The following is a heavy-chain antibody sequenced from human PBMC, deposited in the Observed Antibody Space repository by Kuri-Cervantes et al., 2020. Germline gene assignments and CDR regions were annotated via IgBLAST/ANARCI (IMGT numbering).Heavy chain of an antibody. CDR1: GFTFSNAW. CDR3: ARDQRGVVVAATPIDY. J-gene: IGHJ4*02. Sequence: GESLKISCAASGFTFSNAWMSWVRQAPGKGLEWVAVIWNDGSNKYYADSVKGRFTISRDNSKNSLYLQMNSLRAEDTAVYYCARDQRGVVVAATPIDYWGQGTLVTVSS. CDR2: IWNDGSNK. V-gene: IGHV3-33*08. D-gene: IGHD2-15*01.